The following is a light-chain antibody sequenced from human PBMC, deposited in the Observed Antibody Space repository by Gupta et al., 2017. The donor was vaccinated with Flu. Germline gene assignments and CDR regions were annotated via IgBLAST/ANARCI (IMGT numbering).Light chain of an antibody. CDR3: QSYDSGLSGRRWV. CDR1: NIGAGYD. Sequence: NIGAGYDVHWYQQLPGTAPKLLISGNSNRPSGVPDRFSGSKSGTSASLAITGLQAEDEAAYYCQSYDSGLSGRRWVFGGGTKLTVL. CDR2: GNS. V-gene: IGLV1-40*01. J-gene: IGLJ3*02.